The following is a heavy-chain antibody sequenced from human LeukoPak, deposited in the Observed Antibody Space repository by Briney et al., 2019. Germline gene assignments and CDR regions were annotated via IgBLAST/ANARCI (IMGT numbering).Heavy chain of an antibody. CDR3: ARLPAYGGDFKFDY. J-gene: IGHJ4*02. CDR2: IYYSGST. D-gene: IGHD2-21*02. Sequence: SETLSLTCTVSGGSISSYYWSWIRQPPRKGLEWIGYIYYSGSTNYNPSLKSRVTISVDTSKNQFSLKLSSVTAADTAVYYCARLPAYGGDFKFDYWGQGTLVTVSS. CDR1: GGSISSYY. V-gene: IGHV4-59*01.